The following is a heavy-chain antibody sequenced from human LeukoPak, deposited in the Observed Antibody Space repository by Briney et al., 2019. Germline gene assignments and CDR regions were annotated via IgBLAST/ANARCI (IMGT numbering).Heavy chain of an antibody. J-gene: IGHJ6*03. V-gene: IGHV4-59*01. CDR1: GGSISSYY. Sequence: SETLSLTCTVSGGSISSYYWSWIRQPPGKGLEWIGCIYYSGSTNYNPSLKSRVTISVDTSKNQFSLKLSSVTAADTAVYYCARDLGITGTDYYYYMDVWGKGTTVTVSS. D-gene: IGHD1-20*01. CDR2: IYYSGST. CDR3: ARDLGITGTDYYYYMDV.